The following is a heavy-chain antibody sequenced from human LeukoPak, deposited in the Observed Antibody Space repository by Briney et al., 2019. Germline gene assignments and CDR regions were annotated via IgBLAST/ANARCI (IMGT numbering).Heavy chain of an antibody. Sequence: GGSLRLSCAASGFTVRSNYMSWVRQAPGKGLEWVSVIYSGGSTYHADSVKGRFTISRDNAKNSLHLQMNSLRAEDTALYYCARVRPGQWLLRDAFDIWGQGTMVTVSS. J-gene: IGHJ3*02. CDR3: ARVRPGQWLLRDAFDI. V-gene: IGHV3-66*01. CDR2: IYSGGST. CDR1: GFTVRSNY. D-gene: IGHD6-19*01.